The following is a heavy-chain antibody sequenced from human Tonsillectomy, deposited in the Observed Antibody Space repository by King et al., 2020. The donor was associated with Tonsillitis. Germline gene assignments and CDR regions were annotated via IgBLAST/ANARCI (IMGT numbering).Heavy chain of an antibody. CDR3: ARDILVADDAFDI. V-gene: IGHV3-33*01. Sequence: VQLVESGGGVVQPGRSLRLSCAASGFTFSTYGMHWVRQAPGKGLEWVAVIWSDGNNKYYADSVKGRFTISRDNSKNTLYLQMNSLRAEDTAVYYCARDILVADDAFDIWGQGTMGTVSS. CDR1: GFTFSTYG. J-gene: IGHJ3*02. CDR2: IWSDGNNK. D-gene: IGHD3-22*01.